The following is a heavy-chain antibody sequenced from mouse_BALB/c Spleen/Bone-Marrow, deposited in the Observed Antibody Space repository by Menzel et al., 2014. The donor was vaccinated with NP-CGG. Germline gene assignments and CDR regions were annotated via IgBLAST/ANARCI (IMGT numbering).Heavy chain of an antibody. D-gene: IGHD1-1*01. CDR3: TRETTAVADFDY. Sequence: EVQLQESGPDLVKPSQSLSLTCTVTGYSITSGYGWHWIRQFPGNKLEWMGYIHYRGSTDYNPSLKSRISITRDTSKNQFSLQLNSVTTEDTATYYCTRETTAVADFDYWSQGATLTVTS. CDR2: IHYRGST. V-gene: IGHV3-1*02. J-gene: IGHJ2*01. CDR1: GYSITSGYG.